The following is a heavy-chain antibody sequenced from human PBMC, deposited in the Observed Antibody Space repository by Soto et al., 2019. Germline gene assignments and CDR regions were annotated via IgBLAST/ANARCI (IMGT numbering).Heavy chain of an antibody. J-gene: IGHJ4*02. CDR2: IVPLLGTS. D-gene: IGHD3-3*01. Sequence: QERLVQSGAEVSKPGSSVKVSCKVTGGTSTRYAINWVRQAPGHGLEWMGGIVPLLGTSKYAQKFQGRVTITAGTSTPIAYLELRSLRSEVTAVYYCNRGSEYNFWSGYLWGQGTLVSVS. V-gene: IGHV1-69*06. CDR1: GGTSTRYA. CDR3: NRGSEYNFWSGYL.